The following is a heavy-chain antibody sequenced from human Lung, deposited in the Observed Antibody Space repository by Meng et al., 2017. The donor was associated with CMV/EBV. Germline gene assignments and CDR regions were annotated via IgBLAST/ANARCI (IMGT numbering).Heavy chain of an antibody. V-gene: IGHV1-69*06. CDR1: GGTFSNYA. CDR3: AKDSRSTSWYLLAAYYYGSDV. J-gene: IGHJ6*02. CDR2: IIPVVGTV. Sequence: SVKVSCKASGGTFSNYAITWVRQAPGQGLEWMGGIIPVVGTVNNAQKFQGRVTISADKFTSTVYLDLSSLRPEDTAVYYCAKDSRSTSWYLLAAYYYGSDVWGQGXTVTVSS. D-gene: IGHD6-13*01.